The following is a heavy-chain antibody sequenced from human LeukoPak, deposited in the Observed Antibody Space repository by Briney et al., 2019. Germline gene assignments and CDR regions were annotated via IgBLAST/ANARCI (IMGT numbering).Heavy chain of an antibody. CDR1: GGSFRNYY. Sequence: SETLSLTCAVYGGSFRNYYWSWIRQPPGKGLDWIGEINHSGSTKYNPSLKSRVTISVDRSKNQFSLKLSSVTAADTAVYYCARGPDFYDSSGYYPIWGQGTLVTVSS. CDR2: INHSGST. J-gene: IGHJ4*02. CDR3: ARGPDFYDSSGYYPI. D-gene: IGHD3-22*01. V-gene: IGHV4-34*01.